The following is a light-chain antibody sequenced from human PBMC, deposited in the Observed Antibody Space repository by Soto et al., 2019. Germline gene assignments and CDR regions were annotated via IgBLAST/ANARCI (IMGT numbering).Light chain of an antibody. CDR2: DAS. J-gene: IGKJ5*01. CDR1: QSISSW. V-gene: IGKV1-5*01. Sequence: SQMAQSPSTLSASVGDRVTITCRASQSISSWLAWYQKKPGKAPKLLIYDASSLESGVPSRFSGSGSGTEFTLTISSLQPDDFATYYCQQYNSYVTFGQGTRLEIK. CDR3: QQYNSYVT.